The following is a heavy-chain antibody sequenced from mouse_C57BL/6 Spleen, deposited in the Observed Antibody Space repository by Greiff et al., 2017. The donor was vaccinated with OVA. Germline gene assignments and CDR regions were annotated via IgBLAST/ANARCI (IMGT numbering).Heavy chain of an antibody. V-gene: IGHV14-3*01. CDR3: ARGLRREDYAMDY. CDR1: GFNIKNTY. D-gene: IGHD2-4*01. CDR2: IDPANGNT. Sequence: EVQLQESVAELVRPGASVKLSCTASGFNIKNTYMHWVKQRPEQGLEWIGRIDPANGNTKYAPKFQDKATITADTSSNTAYLQLSSLTSEDTAIYYCARGLRREDYAMDYWGQGTSVTVSS. J-gene: IGHJ4*01.